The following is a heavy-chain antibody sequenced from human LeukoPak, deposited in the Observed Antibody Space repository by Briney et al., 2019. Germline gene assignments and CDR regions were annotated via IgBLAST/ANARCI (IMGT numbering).Heavy chain of an antibody. CDR2: ISSRGRTI. CDR1: GFTFSTSE. CDR3: ARDSGGHNYALDGFDI. V-gene: IGHV3-48*03. Sequence: PGGSLRLSCAASGFTFSTSEMNWVRQAPGKGLAWISYISSRGRTILYADSVKGRFIISRDNAKNSLYLQMNSLRAEDTAVYYCARDSGGHNYALDGFDIWGQGTMVTVSS. D-gene: IGHD5-24*01. J-gene: IGHJ3*02.